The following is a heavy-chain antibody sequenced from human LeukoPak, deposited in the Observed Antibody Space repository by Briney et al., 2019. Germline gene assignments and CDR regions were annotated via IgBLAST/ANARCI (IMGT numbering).Heavy chain of an antibody. CDR1: GFTFTTYA. V-gene: IGHV3-23*01. Sequence: PGGSLRLSCAASGFTFTTYAMSWVRQTPGKGLEWVSAFSGSVDTTYHADSVKGRFTISRDNSKNTVYLQMNSLRAEDTAVYYCAKASAGTCSGAGCYYFDSWGQGTPVTVSS. J-gene: IGHJ4*02. CDR2: FSGSVDTT. D-gene: IGHD2-8*02. CDR3: AKASAGTCSGAGCYYFDS.